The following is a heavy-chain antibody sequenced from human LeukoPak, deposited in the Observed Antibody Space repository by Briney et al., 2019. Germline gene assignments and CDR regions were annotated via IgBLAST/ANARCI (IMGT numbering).Heavy chain of an antibody. J-gene: IGHJ4*02. CDR3: ARELVRRELLGSPFDY. D-gene: IGHD1-26*01. CDR2: INTNTGNP. Sequence: ASVKVSCKASGYTFTSYAMNWVRQAPGQGLEWMGWINTNTGNPTYAQGFTGRFVFSLDTSVSTAYQQISSLKAEDTAVYYCARELVRRELLGSPFDYWGQGTLVTVSS. V-gene: IGHV7-4-1*02. CDR1: GYTFTSYA.